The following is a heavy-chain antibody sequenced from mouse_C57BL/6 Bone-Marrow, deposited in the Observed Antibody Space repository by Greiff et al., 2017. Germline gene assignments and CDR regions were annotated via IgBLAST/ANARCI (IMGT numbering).Heavy chain of an antibody. D-gene: IGHD2-5*01. CDR1: GFTFSDYG. CDR2: ISNLAYSI. V-gene: IGHV5-15*01. Sequence: EVKLMESGGGLVQPGGSLKLSCAASGFTFSDYGMAWVRQAPRKGLEWVAFISNLAYSIYYADTVTGRFTISRENAKNTLYLEMSSLRSEDTAMYYCASHGSNYDYYAMDYWGQGTSVTVSS. CDR3: ASHGSNYDYYAMDY. J-gene: IGHJ4*01.